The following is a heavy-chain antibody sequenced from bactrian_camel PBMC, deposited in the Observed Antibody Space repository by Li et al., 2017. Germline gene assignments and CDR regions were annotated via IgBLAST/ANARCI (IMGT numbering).Heavy chain of an antibody. V-gene: IGHV3S53*01. D-gene: IGHD4*01. Sequence: HVQLVESGGGSKQAGDSLRLSCTVSGYMHIPYCVGWYRQSPGKEREGLAFISSTGRIFYAASVKDRFTISQDRAKNAVYLQMNRLKPEDTGVYYCMADGEYSDDGDVCGYWGQGTQVTVS. J-gene: IGHJ4*01. CDR3: MADGEYSDDGDVCGY. CDR2: ISSTGRI. CDR1: GYMHIPYC.